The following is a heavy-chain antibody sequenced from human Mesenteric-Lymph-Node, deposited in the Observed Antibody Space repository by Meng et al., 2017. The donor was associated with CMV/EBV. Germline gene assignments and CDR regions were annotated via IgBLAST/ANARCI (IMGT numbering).Heavy chain of an antibody. J-gene: IGHJ4*02. CDR3: ARARPSPGIAVAGSFDY. D-gene: IGHD6-19*01. CDR1: GGSISSGDHY. CDR2: IYYSGST. V-gene: IGHV4-30-4*08. Sequence: SETLSLTCTVSGGSISSGDHYWSWIRQPPGKGLEWIGYIYYSGSTYYNPSLKSRVTISVDTSKNQFSLKLSSVTAADTAVYYCARARPSPGIAVAGSFDYWGQGTLVTVSS.